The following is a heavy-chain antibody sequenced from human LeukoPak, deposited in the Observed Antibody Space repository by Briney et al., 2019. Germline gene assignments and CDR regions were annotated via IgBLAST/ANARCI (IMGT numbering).Heavy chain of an antibody. Sequence: KSSETLSLTCTVSGGSISSSGYYWGWIRQPPGKGLEWIGIIYISGTTYYSPSLKSRVTVSVDTSKNLFSLNLNSVTAADAAVYFCARQGGGGRAFDIWGQGTMVTVSS. CDR2: IYISGTT. CDR1: GGSISSSGYY. CDR3: ARQGGGGRAFDI. D-gene: IGHD3-16*01. J-gene: IGHJ3*02. V-gene: IGHV4-39*01.